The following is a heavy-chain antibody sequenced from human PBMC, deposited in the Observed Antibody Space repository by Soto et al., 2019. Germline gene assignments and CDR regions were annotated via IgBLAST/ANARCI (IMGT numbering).Heavy chain of an antibody. Sequence: EVQLVESGGGLVQPGGSLRLSCAASGFTFSSYWMSWVRQAPGKGLEWVANIKQDGSEKYYVDSVKGRFTISRDKAKNSWYLQMNSLRAEDTAVYYCARGPYCSGGSCYSGYYYYYMDVWGKGTTVTVSS. D-gene: IGHD2-15*01. CDR3: ARGPYCSGGSCYSGYYYYYMDV. CDR1: GFTFSSYW. CDR2: IKQDGSEK. V-gene: IGHV3-7*01. J-gene: IGHJ6*03.